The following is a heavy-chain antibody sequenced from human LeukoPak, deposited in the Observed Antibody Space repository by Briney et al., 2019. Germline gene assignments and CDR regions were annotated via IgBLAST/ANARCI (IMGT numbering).Heavy chain of an antibody. Sequence: GGSLRLSCAASGFTFSSCWMHWVRQAPGKGLVWVSRINYDGSSTSYADSVKGRFTISRDNAKNMRYLQMNSVRAEDTAVYYCARGADYGDPWGQGTLVTVSS. D-gene: IGHD4-17*01. J-gene: IGHJ5*02. V-gene: IGHV3-74*01. CDR1: GFTFSSCW. CDR3: ARGADYGDP. CDR2: INYDGSST.